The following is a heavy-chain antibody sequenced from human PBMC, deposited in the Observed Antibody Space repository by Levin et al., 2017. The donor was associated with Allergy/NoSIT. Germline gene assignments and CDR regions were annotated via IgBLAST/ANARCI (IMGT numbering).Heavy chain of an antibody. CDR1: GFTFSRYA. CDR3: ARDGGKNGPGYYFDY. CDR2: ISYDGTNK. D-gene: IGHD3-16*01. V-gene: IGHV3-30-3*01. J-gene: IGHJ4*02. Sequence: PGESLKISCAVSGFTFSRYAMYWVRQAPGKGLEWVAVISYDGTNKYADSVKGRFTVSRDNSKNTLYMQMNSLQREDTAVYYCARDGGKNGPGYYFDYWGQGTLVTVSS.